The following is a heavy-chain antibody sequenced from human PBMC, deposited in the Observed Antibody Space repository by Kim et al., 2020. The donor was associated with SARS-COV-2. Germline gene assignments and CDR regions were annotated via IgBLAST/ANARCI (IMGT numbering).Heavy chain of an antibody. D-gene: IGHD3-22*01. J-gene: IGHJ4*02. CDR3: ARGSGYVDY. CDR2: ST. V-gene: IGHV4-59*09. Sequence: STNYTPPLKSRVTISVDTSKNQFSLKLSSVTAADTAVYYCARGSGYVDYWGQGTLVTVSS.